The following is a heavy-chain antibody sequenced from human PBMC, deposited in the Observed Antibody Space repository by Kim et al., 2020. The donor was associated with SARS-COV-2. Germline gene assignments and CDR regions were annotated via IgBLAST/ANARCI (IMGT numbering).Heavy chain of an antibody. CDR1: GVRLWGAA. Sequence: GGSLRLSCAASGVRLWGAAMSWVGQAPGKGLDWVSAITGSGGRTYYADSVKGRFTISRDTSKNTVYLQMNSLRAEDTAVYYCAKDSGNDYCDQLDYWGQGSLVTVSS. J-gene: IGHJ4*02. CDR3: AKDSGNDYCDQLDY. V-gene: IGHV3-23*01. CDR2: ITGSGGRT. D-gene: IGHD4-17*01.